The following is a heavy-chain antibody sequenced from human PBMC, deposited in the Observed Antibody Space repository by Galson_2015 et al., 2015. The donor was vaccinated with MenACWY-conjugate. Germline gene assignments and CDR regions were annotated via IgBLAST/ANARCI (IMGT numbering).Heavy chain of an antibody. CDR2: FDPEDGET. Sequence: SVKVSCKVSGYTLTELSMHWVRQAPGKGLEWMGGFDPEDGETIYAQKFKGRVTMTEDTSTDTAYMELSSLRSEDTVVYDCATLSPGGVAATSDLYFDYWGQGTLVTVSS. D-gene: IGHD2-15*01. CDR3: ATLSPGGVAATSDLYFDY. CDR1: GYTLTELS. J-gene: IGHJ4*02. V-gene: IGHV1-24*01.